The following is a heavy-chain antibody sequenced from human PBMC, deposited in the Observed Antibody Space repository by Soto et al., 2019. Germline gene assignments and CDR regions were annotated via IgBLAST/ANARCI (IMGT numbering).Heavy chain of an antibody. D-gene: IGHD3-3*01. CDR3: ARGSLEWLPYGMDV. CDR1: GGSISSGGYY. V-gene: IGHV4-31*03. J-gene: IGHJ6*02. CDR2: IYYSGST. Sequence: QVQLQESGPGLVKPSQTLSLTCTVSGGSISSGGYYWSWIRQHPGKGLEWIGYIYYSGSTYYNPSLKNRVTISVDTSKNQFSLKLSSVTAADTAVYYCARGSLEWLPYGMDVWGQGTTVTVSS.